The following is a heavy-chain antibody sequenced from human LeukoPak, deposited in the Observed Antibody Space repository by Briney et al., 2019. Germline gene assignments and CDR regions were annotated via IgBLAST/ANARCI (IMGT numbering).Heavy chain of an antibody. CDR2: IYYSGST. D-gene: IGHD2-2*01. CDR3: ARRGYCSSTSCYEYWFDP. CDR1: GGSISSSSYY. V-gene: IGHV4-39*01. J-gene: IGHJ5*02. Sequence: SETLSLTCTVSGGSISSSSYYWGWIRQPPGKGLEWIGSIYYSGSTYYNPSLKSRVTISVDTSKNQFSLKLSSVTAADTAVYYCARRGYCSSTSCYEYWFDPWGQGTLVTVSS.